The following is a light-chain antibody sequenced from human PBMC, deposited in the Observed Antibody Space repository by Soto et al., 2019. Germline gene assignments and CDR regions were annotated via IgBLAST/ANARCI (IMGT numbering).Light chain of an antibody. CDR2: RDI. CDR3: VTWDSSLRGLV. J-gene: IGLJ2*01. V-gene: IGLV1-47*01. Sequence: QSVLTQPPSASGTPGQTVTITCSGSSSNIGSDYVFWYQQLPGTAPRLLIYRDIQRPSGVPDRFSGSKSGSSGSLAISALRSEDAAVYYCVTWDSSLRGLVFGGGTKLTVL. CDR1: SSNIGSDY.